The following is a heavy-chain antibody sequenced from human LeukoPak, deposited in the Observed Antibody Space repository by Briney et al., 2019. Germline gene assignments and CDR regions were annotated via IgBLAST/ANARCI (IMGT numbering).Heavy chain of an antibody. CDR3: QRITIFGVVMDFDY. D-gene: IGHD3-3*01. J-gene: IGHJ4*02. CDR2: ISLNNGNT. V-gene: IGHV1-18*04. Sequence: ASVKVSCKTPGYAFNFYGLNWVRQAPGQGLEWMGFISLNNGNTHYEQKFQGRVTMAADTSTNAASLEVKSLRSDDTAVYYCQRITIFGVVMDFDYWGQGTLVTVSS. CDR1: GYAFNFYG.